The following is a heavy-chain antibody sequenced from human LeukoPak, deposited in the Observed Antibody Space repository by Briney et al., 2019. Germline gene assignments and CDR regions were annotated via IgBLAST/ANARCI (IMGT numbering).Heavy chain of an antibody. CDR1: GYTFTGYY. Sequence: ASVKVSCKASGYTFTGYYMHWVRQAPGQGLEWMGWINPNSGGTNYAQKFQGRVTMTRDTSISTVYMELSRLRSDDTAVYYCARGAYWNPLIGTDTAMVGIWGQGTMVTVSS. CDR3: ARGAYWNPLIGTDTAMVGI. CDR2: INPNSGGT. V-gene: IGHV1-2*02. J-gene: IGHJ3*02. D-gene: IGHD5-18*01.